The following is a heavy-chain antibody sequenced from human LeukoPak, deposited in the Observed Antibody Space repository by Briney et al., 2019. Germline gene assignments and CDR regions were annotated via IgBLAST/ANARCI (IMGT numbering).Heavy chain of an antibody. CDR3: ARDRFGGSYGRPDAFDI. J-gene: IGHJ3*02. CDR2: IYYSGST. V-gene: IGHV4-31*03. CDR1: GGSISSGGSY. D-gene: IGHD1-26*01. Sequence: SETLSLTCTVSGGSISSGGSYWSWIRQHPGRGLEWIGYIYYSGSTYYNPSLKSRVNISVATSKNQFSLKLGSVTAADTAVYYCARDRFGGSYGRPDAFDIWGQGTMVTVSS.